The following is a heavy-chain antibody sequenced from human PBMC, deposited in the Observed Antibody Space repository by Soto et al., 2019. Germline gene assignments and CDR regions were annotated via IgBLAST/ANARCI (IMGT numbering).Heavy chain of an antibody. CDR2: IRSKAYGGTT. Sequence: GGSLRLSCTASGFTFGDYAMSWVRQAPGKGLEWVGFIRSKAYGGTTEYAASVKGRFTISRDDSKSIAYLQMNSLKTEDTAVYYCTSSGHYDILTGYYNTAPEGYYYGMDVWGQGTTVTV. D-gene: IGHD3-9*01. V-gene: IGHV3-49*04. CDR1: GFTFGDYA. J-gene: IGHJ6*02. CDR3: TSSGHYDILTGYYNTAPEGYYYGMDV.